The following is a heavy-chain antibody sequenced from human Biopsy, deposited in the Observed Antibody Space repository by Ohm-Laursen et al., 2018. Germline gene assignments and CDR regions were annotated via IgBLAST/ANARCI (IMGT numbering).Heavy chain of an antibody. Sequence: SLRLSCSAFGVTLSGYGMNWVRQAPGKGLEWVSSISASSSYIHYADSVKGRFTVSGDNTKNSLYLQMNSLRAADTAIYYCATELLPPGVGGPWLDSWGQGTPVTVSS. D-gene: IGHD3-10*01. CDR3: ATELLPPGVGGPWLDS. CDR1: GVTLSGYG. J-gene: IGHJ5*01. CDR2: ISASSSYI. V-gene: IGHV3-21*06.